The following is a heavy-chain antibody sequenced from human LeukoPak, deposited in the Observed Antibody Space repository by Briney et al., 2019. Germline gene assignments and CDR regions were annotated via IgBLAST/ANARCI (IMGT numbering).Heavy chain of an antibody. V-gene: IGHV3-23*01. CDR2: ISGGGGST. CDR3: AKIGMQQWLEYYFDY. CDR1: GFTFSRYA. D-gene: IGHD6-19*01. J-gene: IGHJ4*02. Sequence: PGGSLRLSCAASGFTFSRYAMSWVRQAPGKGLEWVSAISGGGGSTYYADSVKGRFTISRDSSKITRYLQLNNLKAEDTAVYYCAKIGMQQWLEYYFDYWGQGTLVTVSS.